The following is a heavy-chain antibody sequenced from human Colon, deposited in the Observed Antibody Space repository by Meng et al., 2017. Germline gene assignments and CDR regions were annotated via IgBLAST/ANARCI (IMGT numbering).Heavy chain of an antibody. Sequence: GESLKISCAASGFTFSIYDMSWVRQAPGKGLEWVSHIIAPKTYYADSVKGRFTISRDNSKNTLYHQMNSLREEDTAVYFCAKDRKSATYNGGWFWGRGTVVTVSS. D-gene: IGHD3-10*01. CDR2: IIAPKT. CDR3: AKDRKSATYNGGWF. CDR1: GFTFSIYD. J-gene: IGHJ4*02. V-gene: IGHV3-23*01.